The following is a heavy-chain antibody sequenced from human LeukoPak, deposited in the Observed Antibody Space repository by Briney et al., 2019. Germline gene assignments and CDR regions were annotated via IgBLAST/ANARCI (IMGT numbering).Heavy chain of an antibody. CDR3: ARHAFYDDYADY. CDR2: IYYSGST. V-gene: IGHV4-39*01. CDR1: VGYISSSSYY. D-gene: IGHD5/OR15-5a*01. Sequence: SETLSLTCTVSVGYISSSSYYWGWIRQPPGKGLEWIGSIYYSGSTYYNPSLKSRVTISVDTSKNQFSLKLNSVISADTAVYYCARHAFYDDYADYWGQGTMVTVSS. J-gene: IGHJ4*02.